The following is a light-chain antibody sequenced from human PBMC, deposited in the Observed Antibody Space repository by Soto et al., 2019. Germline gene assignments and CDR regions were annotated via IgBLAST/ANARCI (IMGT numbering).Light chain of an antibody. CDR2: AAS. CDR3: QQSYRTPLT. CDR1: QAIDNY. Sequence: DIQMTQSPSSLSASVGDRVTITCRASQAIDNYLNWYQHKPGKAPELLILAASIVQSGVPSRFSCGGFGTDFSLTISSLHPEDFATYYGQQSYRTPLTFGGGTKVEI. J-gene: IGKJ4*01. V-gene: IGKV1-39*01.